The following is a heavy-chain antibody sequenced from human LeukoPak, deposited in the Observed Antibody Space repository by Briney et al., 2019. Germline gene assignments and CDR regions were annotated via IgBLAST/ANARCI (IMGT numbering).Heavy chain of an antibody. D-gene: IGHD3-10*01. Sequence: SETLSLTCAVYGGSFSGYYWSWIRQPPGKGLXXXXXXXXXXSTNYNPSLKSRVTISVDTSKNQFSLKLSSVTAADTAVYYCARGRIGYYYGSGSYLSHFDYWGQGTLVTVSS. CDR3: ARGRIGYYYGSGSYLSHFDY. V-gene: IGHV4-34*01. J-gene: IGHJ4*02. CDR1: GGSFSGYY. CDR2: XXXXXST.